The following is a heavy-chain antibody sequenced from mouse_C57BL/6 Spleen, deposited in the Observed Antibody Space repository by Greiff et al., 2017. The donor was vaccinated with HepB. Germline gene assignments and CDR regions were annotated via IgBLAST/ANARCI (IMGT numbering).Heavy chain of an antibody. Sequence: VQLQQSGPELVKPGASVKISCKASGYAFSSSWMNWVKQRPGKGLEWIGRIYPGDGDTNYNGKFKGKATLTADKSSSTAYMQLSSLTSEDSAVYFCARWGDGSFDYWGQGTTLTVSS. V-gene: IGHV1-82*01. J-gene: IGHJ2*01. CDR1: GYAFSSSW. CDR3: ARWGDGSFDY. CDR2: IYPGDGDT. D-gene: IGHD1-1*01.